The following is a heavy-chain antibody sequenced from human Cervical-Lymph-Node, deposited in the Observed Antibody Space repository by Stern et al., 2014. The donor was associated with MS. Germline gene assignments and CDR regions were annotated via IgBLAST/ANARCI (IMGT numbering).Heavy chain of an antibody. CDR2: IIPVFGTP. V-gene: IGHV1-69*01. J-gene: IGHJ6*02. D-gene: IGHD2-2*01. Sequence: QVQLVQSGSEVTKPGSSVNVTCKASGGTFRNFAVNWVRQAPGQGLEWVGGIIPVFGTPTYAQKFQGILTIISDESTNPVYMELSSLTTDDTATYFCASAHPATRRGYKGMNVWGQGTTIAVSS. CDR1: GGTFRNFA. CDR3: ASAHPATRRGYKGMNV.